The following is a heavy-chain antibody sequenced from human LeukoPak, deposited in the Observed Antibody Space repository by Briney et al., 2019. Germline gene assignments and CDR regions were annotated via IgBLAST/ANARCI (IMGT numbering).Heavy chain of an antibody. V-gene: IGHV4-39*01. D-gene: IGHD3-10*01. J-gene: IGHJ6*03. Sequence: PSETLSLTCSVSGGSISSSAYYWGWTRQPPGKGLEWIGNIYYSGSTYYNPSLKSRVTISLNTSKNQFSLELISVTAADTAVYYCASVRRGFGESSKYYAYYYMGVWGKGTTVTISS. CDR1: GGSISSSAYY. CDR2: IYYSGST. CDR3: ASVRRGFGESSKYYAYYYMGV.